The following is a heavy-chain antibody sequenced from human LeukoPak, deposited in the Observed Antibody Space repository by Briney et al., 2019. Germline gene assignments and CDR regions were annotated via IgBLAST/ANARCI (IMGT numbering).Heavy chain of an antibody. J-gene: IGHJ6*03. V-gene: IGHV1-2*02. CDR1: RYTYTGYY. CDR2: INPNSGGT. CDR3: AREPYCSSTSCYYFYYMDV. Sequence: GASVKVSCKASRYTYTGYYMHWVRQAPGQGLEWMGWINPNSGGTNYAQKFQGRVTMTRDTSISTAYMELSRLRSDDTAVYYCAREPYCSSTSCYYFYYMDVWGKGTTVTVSS. D-gene: IGHD2-2*01.